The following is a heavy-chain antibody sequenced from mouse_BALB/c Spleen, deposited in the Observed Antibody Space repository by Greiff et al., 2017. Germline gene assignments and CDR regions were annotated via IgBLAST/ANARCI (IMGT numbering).Heavy chain of an antibody. V-gene: IGHV5-6-5*01. J-gene: IGHJ4*01. D-gene: IGHD2-14*01. CDR3: ARGVYYRYYAMDY. CDR2: ISSGGST. Sequence: EVQGVESGGGLVKPGGSLKLSCAASGFTFSSYAMSWVRQTPEKRLEWVASISSGGSTYYPDSVKGRFTISRDNARNILYLQMSSLRSEDTAMYYCARGVYYRYYAMDYWGQGTSVTVSS. CDR1: GFTFSSYA.